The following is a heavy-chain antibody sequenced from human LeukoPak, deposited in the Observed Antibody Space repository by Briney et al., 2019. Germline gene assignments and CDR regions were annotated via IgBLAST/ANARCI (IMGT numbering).Heavy chain of an antibody. V-gene: IGHV3-48*03. CDR2: ISRGGTTI. Sequence: PGGSLRLSCAASGFTFSSYEMNWVRQAPGKGLEWLSYISRGGTTIYYADSVKGRFTISRDNAKNSLYLQMNSLRAEDTAVYYCARAYYDSNGYYQMGMDAFDIWGQGTMVTVSS. CDR3: ARAYYDSNGYYQMGMDAFDI. D-gene: IGHD3-22*01. CDR1: GFTFSSYE. J-gene: IGHJ3*02.